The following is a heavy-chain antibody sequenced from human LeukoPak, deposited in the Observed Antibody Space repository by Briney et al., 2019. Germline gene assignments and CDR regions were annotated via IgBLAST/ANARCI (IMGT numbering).Heavy chain of an antibody. CDR2: IYSSGST. D-gene: IGHD3-10*01. J-gene: IGHJ4*02. CDR3: ARRSWFPDY. Sequence: PSETLSLTCTVSGDSINSYYWNWIRQPPGKGLEWIGYIYSSGSTSYNPSFKSRVTISEDTSKNQFYLKLRSVTAADTAVYYCARRSWFPDYWGQGTLVTVSS. V-gene: IGHV4-59*08. CDR1: GDSINSYY.